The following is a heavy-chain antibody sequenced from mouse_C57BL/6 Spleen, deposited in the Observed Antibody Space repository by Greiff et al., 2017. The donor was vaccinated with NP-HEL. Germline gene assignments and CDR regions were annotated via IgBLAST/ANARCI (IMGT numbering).Heavy chain of an antibody. V-gene: IGHV1-15*01. CDR3: TGTGLTAQATGFAY. CDR2: IDPETGGT. D-gene: IGHD3-2*02. CDR1: GYTFTDYE. Sequence: VQLQQSGAELVRPGASVTLSCKASGYTFTDYEMHWVKQTPVHGLEWIGAIDPETGGTAYNQKFKGKAILTADKSSSTAYMELRSLTSEDSAVYYCTGTGLTAQATGFAYWGQGTLVTVSA. J-gene: IGHJ3*01.